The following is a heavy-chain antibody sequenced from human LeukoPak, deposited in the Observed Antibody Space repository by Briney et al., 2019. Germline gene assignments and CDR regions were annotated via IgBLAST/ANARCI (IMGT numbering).Heavy chain of an antibody. CDR3: ARRSYDHDY. J-gene: IGHJ4*02. V-gene: IGHV4-34*01. CDR2: INHSGST. CDR1: GGSFSGYY. Sequence: SETLSLTCAVYGGSFSGYYWSWIRQPPGKGLEWIGEINHSGSTNYNPSLKSRVTISVDTSKNQFSLKLSSVTAADTAVYYCARRSYDHDYWGQGTLVTVSS. D-gene: IGHD5-12*01.